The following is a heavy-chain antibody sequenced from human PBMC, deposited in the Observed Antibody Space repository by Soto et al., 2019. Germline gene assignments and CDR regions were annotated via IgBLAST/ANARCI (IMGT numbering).Heavy chain of an antibody. CDR1: GGTFSNSA. D-gene: IGHD3-3*01. V-gene: IGHV1-69*14. CDR2: IIPIFGST. Sequence: QVQLVQSGAEVRKPGSSVKVSCKASGGTFSNSAITWVRQAPGQGLEWVGGIIPIFGSTNYAQKFQGRVTITADRSTSTAYMALSSLTSEDTAVYYCARDGDLRSDFWSGPLGGGWFDPWGQGTLVTVSS. CDR3: ARDGDLRSDFWSGPLGGGWFDP. J-gene: IGHJ5*02.